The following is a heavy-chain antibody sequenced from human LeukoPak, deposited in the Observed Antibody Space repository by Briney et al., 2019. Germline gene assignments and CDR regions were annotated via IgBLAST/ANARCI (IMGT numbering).Heavy chain of an antibody. CDR3: AKDQGGTMGIAARPEPFDY. V-gene: IGHV3-23*01. CDR1: GLTFTSYG. J-gene: IGHJ4*02. D-gene: IGHD6-6*01. Sequence: PGGPLRLSCAASGLTFTSYGMNWVRQAPGKGLEWVSGISGSGGGGSTYYADSVKGRFTISRDDSKNTLYLQMNSLRAEDTAVYYCAKDQGGTMGIAARPEPFDYWGQGTLVTVSS. CDR2: ISGSGGGGST.